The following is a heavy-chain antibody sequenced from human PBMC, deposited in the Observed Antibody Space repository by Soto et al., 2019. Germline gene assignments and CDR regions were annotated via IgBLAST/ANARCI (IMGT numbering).Heavy chain of an antibody. CDR3: ARDRTAMALNWFDP. CDR1: GFTFSSYA. J-gene: IGHJ5*02. V-gene: IGHV3-30-3*01. D-gene: IGHD5-18*01. CDR2: ISYDGNNK. Sequence: QVQLVESGGGVVQPGRSLRLSCAASGFTFSSYAIHWVRQAPGKGLEWVAVISYDGNNKYYADSVKGRFTISRDNSKNTLYLQMISLRAEDTAVYYCARDRTAMALNWFDPWGQGTLVTVSS.